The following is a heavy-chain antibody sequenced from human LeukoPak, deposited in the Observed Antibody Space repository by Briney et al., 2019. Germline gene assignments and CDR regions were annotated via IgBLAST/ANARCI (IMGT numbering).Heavy chain of an antibody. J-gene: IGHJ4*02. Sequence: GGSLRLSCAASGFTFSSYAMHWVRQAPGKGLEWVAVISYDGSNKYYADSVKGRFTISRDNSKNTLYLQMNSLRAEDTAVYYCARDLGKYYFDYWGQGTLVTVSS. CDR1: GFTFSSYA. V-gene: IGHV3-30-3*01. CDR2: ISYDGSNK. D-gene: IGHD3-10*01. CDR3: ARDLGKYYFDY.